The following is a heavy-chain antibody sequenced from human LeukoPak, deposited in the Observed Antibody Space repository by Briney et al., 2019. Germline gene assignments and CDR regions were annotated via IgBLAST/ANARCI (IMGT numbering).Heavy chain of an antibody. CDR1: GGSISSHY. Sequence: PSETLSLTCTVSGGSISSHYWSWIRQPPGKGLEWIGYIYYSGSTNYNPSLKSRVTISVDTSKNQFSLKLSSVTAADTAVYYCARASPSVATLDYWGQETLVTVSS. J-gene: IGHJ4*02. CDR3: ARASPSVATLDY. V-gene: IGHV4-59*11. D-gene: IGHD5-12*01. CDR2: IYYSGST.